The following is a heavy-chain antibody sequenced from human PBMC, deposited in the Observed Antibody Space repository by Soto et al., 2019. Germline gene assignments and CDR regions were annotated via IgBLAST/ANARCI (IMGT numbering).Heavy chain of an antibody. CDR2: VYFTGGT. Sequence: SETLSLTCTVSGGSVSSGSYYWTWIRQPPGKRLEWIGYVYFTGGTNYSPSLKSRITISRDTSKNQFSLNLSSVTAADTVVFYCARERHSGGSCYWDYWGQGTLVTVSS. J-gene: IGHJ4*02. V-gene: IGHV4-61*01. D-gene: IGHD2-15*01. CDR3: ARERHSGGSCYWDY. CDR1: GGSVSSGSYY.